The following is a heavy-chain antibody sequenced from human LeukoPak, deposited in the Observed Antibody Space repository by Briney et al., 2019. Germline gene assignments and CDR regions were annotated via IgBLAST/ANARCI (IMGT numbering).Heavy chain of an antibody. Sequence: GGSLRLSCAASGFTVSSNYMSWVRQAPGKGLEWVSVIYSGGSTYYADSVKGRFTLSRDNSKNTLYLQMNSLRAEDTAVYYCARGGSSYGYRPYYFDYWGQGTLVTVSS. CDR2: IYSGGST. CDR1: GFTVSSNY. V-gene: IGHV3-53*01. J-gene: IGHJ4*02. CDR3: ARGGSSYGYRPYYFDY. D-gene: IGHD5-18*01.